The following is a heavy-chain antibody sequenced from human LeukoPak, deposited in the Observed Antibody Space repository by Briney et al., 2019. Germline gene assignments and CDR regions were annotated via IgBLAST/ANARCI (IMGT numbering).Heavy chain of an antibody. J-gene: IGHJ4*02. D-gene: IGHD6-19*01. CDR1: GFTFSSYA. CDR2: ISGSGGST. Sequence: GGSLRLSCAASGFTFSSYAMSWVRQAPGKGLEWVSAISGSGGSTYYADSVKGRFTISRDNAKNSLYLQMKSLRAEDTAVYYCARDKAVAGHRNFDYWGQGTLVTVSS. CDR3: ARDKAVAGHRNFDY. V-gene: IGHV3-23*01.